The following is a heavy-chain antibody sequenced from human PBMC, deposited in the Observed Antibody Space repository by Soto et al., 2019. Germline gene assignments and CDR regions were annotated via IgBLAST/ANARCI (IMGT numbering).Heavy chain of an antibody. J-gene: IGHJ4*02. D-gene: IGHD3-10*01. CDR1: AHSMTGYC. V-gene: IGHV4-4*07. CDR3: AREGSRSSHWD. Sequence: PSETLSLACTVSAHSMTGYCWTWMRQPAGKGLDRIGRLYLSGSASYDPSVESRVTMSLDTSRNQISLTFTSVTAAATAVYYCAREGSRSSHWDWGRGTLVT. CDR2: LYLSGSA.